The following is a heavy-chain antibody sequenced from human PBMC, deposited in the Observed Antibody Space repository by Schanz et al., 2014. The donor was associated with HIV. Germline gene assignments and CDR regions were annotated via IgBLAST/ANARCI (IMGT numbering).Heavy chain of an antibody. V-gene: IGHV1-2*02. D-gene: IGHD2-2*02. CDR1: GGTLSNYA. J-gene: IGHJ5*02. CDR2: INPNSGGT. Sequence: QVQLVQSGAEVKKPGSPVKVSCKAFGGTLSNYAISWVRQAPGQGLEWMGWINPNSGGTNYAQKFQGRVTMTRDTSISTAYMEMRRLRSDDTAVYYCARDVSVDCTGINNCYTRKWFDPWGQGTLVTVSS. CDR3: ARDVSVDCTGINNCYTRKWFDP.